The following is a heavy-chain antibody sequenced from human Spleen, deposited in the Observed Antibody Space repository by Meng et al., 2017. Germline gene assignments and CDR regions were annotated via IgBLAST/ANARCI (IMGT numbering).Heavy chain of an antibody. CDR2: IGSTRKNYAT. J-gene: IGHJ3*02. Sequence: GGSLRLSCVVSGVTISGSDIHWVRQANGKGLEWVGRIGSTRKNYATAYAASKRGIFTITRDDSKNSEYLQMNNLKTENTAVYYCTIYTSGHIWGQGTTVTVSS. V-gene: IGHV3-73*01. CDR3: TIYTSGHI. D-gene: IGHD6-19*01. CDR1: GVTISGSD.